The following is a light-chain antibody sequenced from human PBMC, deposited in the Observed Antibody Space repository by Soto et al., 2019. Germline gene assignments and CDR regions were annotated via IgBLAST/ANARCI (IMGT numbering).Light chain of an antibody. Sequence: EIVLTQSPGTLSLSPGERATLSCRASQSVSSSYLAWYQQKPGQAPRLLIYGASIRATGIPDRFSGSGSGTDFTLTISRLEPEDFAVYYCQQYCSSPIFTFGPGTKVDIK. CDR2: GAS. CDR1: QSVSSSY. CDR3: QQYCSSPIFT. V-gene: IGKV3-20*01. J-gene: IGKJ3*01.